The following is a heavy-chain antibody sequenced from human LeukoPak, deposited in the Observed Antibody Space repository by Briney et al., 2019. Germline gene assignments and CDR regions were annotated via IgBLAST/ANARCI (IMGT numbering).Heavy chain of an antibody. CDR2: INPNSGAT. J-gene: IGHJ4*02. Sequence: ASVKVSCKASGYTFTGYYIHWVRQAPGQGLEWMGWINPNSGATNYPQKFQGRVAMTRDTSVTTAYMELSRLTFDDTAVYFCARSRVTTIPNLDYWGQGILVNLSS. V-gene: IGHV1-2*02. CDR3: ARSRVTTIPNLDY. D-gene: IGHD5-12*01. CDR1: GYTFTGYY.